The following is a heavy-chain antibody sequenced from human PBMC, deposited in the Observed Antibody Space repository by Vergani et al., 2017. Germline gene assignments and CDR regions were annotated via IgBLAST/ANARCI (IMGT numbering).Heavy chain of an antibody. J-gene: IGHJ4*02. Sequence: EVQLVESGGGLVKPGGSLRLSCAASGFTFSSYSMNWVRQAPGKGLEWVSSISSSSSYIYYADSVKGRFTISRDNAKNSLYLQMNSLRAEDTAVYYCARDRIAMGPAGYWGQGTLVTVSS. CDR3: ARDRIAMGPAGY. CDR1: GFTFSSYS. V-gene: IGHV3-21*01. D-gene: IGHD5-18*01. CDR2: ISSSSSYI.